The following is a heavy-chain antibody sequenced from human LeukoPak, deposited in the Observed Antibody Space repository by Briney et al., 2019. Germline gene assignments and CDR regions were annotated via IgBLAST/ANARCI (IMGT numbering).Heavy chain of an antibody. V-gene: IGHV4-61*02. Sequence: SETLSLTCTVSGGSISSGSYYWGWLRQPGGKGGGWIGRICTSGSTNYNPSLNRLVTIAVDTSNNLFSRTLSFVAAAGAVVSYCETTYFYDSSGYSRDYWGQNTQVSVSS. CDR2: ICTSGST. D-gene: IGHD3-22*01. CDR1: GGSISSGSYY. CDR3: ETTYFYDSSGYSRDY. J-gene: IGHJ4*02.